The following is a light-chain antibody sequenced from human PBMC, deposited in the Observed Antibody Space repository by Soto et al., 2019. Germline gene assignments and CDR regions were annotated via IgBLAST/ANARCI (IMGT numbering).Light chain of an antibody. CDR1: SSNIGAGYD. CDR3: QSYDSSLSAGV. Sequence: QSVLTQPPSVSGAPGQRGTISCTASSSNIGAGYDVHWYQQLPGTAPKLLIYGNTNRPSGVPDRFSGSKSGTSASLAITGLQAEDEADYYCQSYDSSLSAGVFGGGTELAVL. V-gene: IGLV1-40*01. CDR2: GNT. J-gene: IGLJ3*02.